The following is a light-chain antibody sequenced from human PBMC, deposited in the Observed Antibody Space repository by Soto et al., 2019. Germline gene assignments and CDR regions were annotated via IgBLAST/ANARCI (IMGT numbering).Light chain of an antibody. CDR1: QSVISNY. V-gene: IGKV3-20*01. CDR3: QPFGGAPT. J-gene: IGKJ3*01. Sequence: EMVLTHSPGTLSLSPGEIATLSCRASQSVISNYLAWYQQKPGLAPRLLIYGASSRATGIQDRLSGSGSGTDFTLNIRRVERGEIAVYDCQPFGGAPTFAPGTRVDIK. CDR2: GAS.